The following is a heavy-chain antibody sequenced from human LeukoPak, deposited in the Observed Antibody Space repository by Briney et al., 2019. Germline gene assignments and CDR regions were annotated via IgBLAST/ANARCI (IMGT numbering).Heavy chain of an antibody. Sequence: SETLSLTCTVSGGSISSNNYYWGWICQPPGKGLEWIGNIYYSGSTYYNPSLKSRVTISVDTSKNQFSLKLTSVTAADTAVYYCARLVVLQYFDVNLDPYFYYMDVWGKGTTVTVSS. J-gene: IGHJ6*03. CDR3: ARLVVLQYFDVNLDPYFYYMDV. CDR1: GGSISSNNYY. V-gene: IGHV4-39*01. D-gene: IGHD3-9*01. CDR2: IYYSGST.